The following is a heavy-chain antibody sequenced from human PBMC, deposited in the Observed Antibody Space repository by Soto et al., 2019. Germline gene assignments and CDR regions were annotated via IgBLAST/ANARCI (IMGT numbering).Heavy chain of an antibody. CDR3: ARSSGGYSKCFDS. Sequence: ASVRVSCQTSGYTFTAYYMHWLRPAPGHGLKWLGWTSPKTGGAKYSHTFQGRVSMTRNTSISTAYMELTGLSTDDTAVYYCARSSGGYSKCFDSWGQGSLVTVSS. V-gene: IGHV1-2*02. CDR1: GYTFTAYY. CDR2: TSPKTGGA. D-gene: IGHD3-9*01. J-gene: IGHJ5*01.